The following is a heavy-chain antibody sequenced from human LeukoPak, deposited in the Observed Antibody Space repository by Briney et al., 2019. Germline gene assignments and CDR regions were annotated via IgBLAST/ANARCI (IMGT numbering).Heavy chain of an antibody. J-gene: IGHJ4*02. CDR2: MNPNSGNT. CDR3: ARAGSISYQDY. V-gene: IGHV1-8*02. D-gene: IGHD1-26*01. CDR1: GGTFSSYA. Sequence: ASVKVSCKASGGTFSSYAISWVRQAPGQGLEWMGWMNPNSGNTGYAQKFQGRVTMTRNTSISTAYMELSSLRSEDTAVYYCARAGSISYQDYWGQGTLVTVSS.